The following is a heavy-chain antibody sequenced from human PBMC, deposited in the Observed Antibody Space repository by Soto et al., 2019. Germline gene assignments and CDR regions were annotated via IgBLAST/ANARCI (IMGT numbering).Heavy chain of an antibody. J-gene: IGHJ6*02. CDR1: GGTFSSYA. V-gene: IGHV1-69*13. CDR2: IIPIFGTA. Sequence: ASVKVSCKASGGTFSSYAISWVRQAPGQGLEWMGGIIPIFGTANYAQKFQGRVTITADESTSTAYMELSSLRSEDTAVYYCVSLTWLVGPGRYYGMDVWGQGTTVTVSS. D-gene: IGHD2-15*01. CDR3: VSLTWLVGPGRYYGMDV.